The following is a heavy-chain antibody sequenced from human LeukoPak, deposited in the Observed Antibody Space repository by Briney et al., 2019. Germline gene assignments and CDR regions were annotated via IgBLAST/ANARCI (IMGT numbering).Heavy chain of an antibody. V-gene: IGHV3-23*01. CDR3: ARGYYYDSSGYYGGPQMPFDY. CDR1: GFTFSSYA. Sequence: GGSLRLSCAASGFTFSSYALSWVRQAPGKGLEWVSSISGNGGSTNYADSVKGRFTISRHNSKNTLYLQMNSLRAEDTAVYYCARGYYYDSSGYYGGPQMPFDYWGQGTLVTVSS. CDR2: ISGNGGST. D-gene: IGHD3-22*01. J-gene: IGHJ4*02.